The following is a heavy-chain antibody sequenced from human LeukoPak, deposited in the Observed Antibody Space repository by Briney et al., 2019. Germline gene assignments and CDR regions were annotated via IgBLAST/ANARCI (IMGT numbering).Heavy chain of an antibody. Sequence: SETLSLTCAVYGGSFSDYSWSWIRQPPGKGLEWIGEINHSGNANYNPSLKSRVTISVDTSKNQFSLKLSSVTAADTAVYYCARGIYDYVWGSYRLWRYFDYWGQGTLVTVSS. CDR3: ARGIYDYVWGSYRLWRYFDY. J-gene: IGHJ4*02. D-gene: IGHD3-16*02. CDR2: INHSGNA. V-gene: IGHV4-34*01. CDR1: GGSFSDYS.